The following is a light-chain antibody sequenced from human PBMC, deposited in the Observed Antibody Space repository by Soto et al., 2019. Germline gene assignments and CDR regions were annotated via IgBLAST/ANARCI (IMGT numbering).Light chain of an antibody. CDR2: DAS. V-gene: IGKV3-11*01. CDR1: QSISTY. CDR3: QQRRHWTQLT. J-gene: IGKJ4*01. Sequence: EIVLTQSPATLSLSPGERATLSCRASQSISTYLAWYQQKPGQAPRLIIYDASNRANGIPARFSGSGSGTDFTLTISSIEPEDLELYYFQQRRHWTQLTFGGGTKVDIK.